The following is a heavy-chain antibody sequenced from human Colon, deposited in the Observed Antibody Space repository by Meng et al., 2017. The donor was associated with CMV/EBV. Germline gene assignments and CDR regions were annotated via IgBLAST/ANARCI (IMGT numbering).Heavy chain of an antibody. Sequence: GESLKISCAASGFSFNTYGMHWVRQAPGKGLEWVAFTSYDGSDKYYVDSVKGRFTISRENAKNSLYLQMNSLRAGDTAVYYCARVVFYSSSSFFDYWGQGTPVTVSS. J-gene: IGHJ4*02. CDR1: GFSFNTYG. CDR2: TSYDGSDK. CDR3: ARVVFYSSSSFFDY. D-gene: IGHD6-6*01. V-gene: IGHV3-33*01.